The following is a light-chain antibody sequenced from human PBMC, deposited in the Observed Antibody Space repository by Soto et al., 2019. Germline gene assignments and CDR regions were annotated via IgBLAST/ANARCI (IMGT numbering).Light chain of an antibody. Sequence: EIVLTQSPATLSLSPGERVTLSCRASQSVSNYLAWYQQKPGQAPRLLIYDASNRATGIPARFSGSGSGTDFTLTISSLEHEDFAVYYCQQRSNWPLFTFGPGTKVDIK. V-gene: IGKV3-11*01. CDR3: QQRSNWPLFT. CDR1: QSVSNY. CDR2: DAS. J-gene: IGKJ3*01.